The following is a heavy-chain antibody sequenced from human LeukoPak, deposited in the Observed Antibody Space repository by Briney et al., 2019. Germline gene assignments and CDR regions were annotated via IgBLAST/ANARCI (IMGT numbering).Heavy chain of an antibody. J-gene: IGHJ1*01. CDR3: TTDPASSDAINFQH. CDR1: GFTFSNAW. CDR2: FKSKTDGGTT. D-gene: IGHD2-2*01. Sequence: GGSPRLSCAASGFTFSNAWMSWFGRPQGRGRGGVGRFKSKTDGGTTDYAAPVKGRFTISRDDSKNTLYLQMNSLKTEDTAVYYCTTDPASSDAINFQHWGQGTLVTVSS. V-gene: IGHV3-15*01.